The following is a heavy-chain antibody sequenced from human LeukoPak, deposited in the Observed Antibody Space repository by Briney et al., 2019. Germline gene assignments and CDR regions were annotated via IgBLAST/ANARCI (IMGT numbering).Heavy chain of an antibody. CDR3: ARRLTQYDCFDP. CDR2: TYYRSTWYN. J-gene: IGHJ5*02. CDR1: GDSVSGNSVT. V-gene: IGHV6-1*01. D-gene: IGHD2-2*01. Sequence: SQTLSLTCAISGDSVSGNSVTWNWIRQSLSRGLEWLGRTYYRSTWYNDYAVSVRGRIAVNPDTSKNQFSLHLNSVTPEDTAVYYCARRLTQYDCFDPWGQGILVTVSS.